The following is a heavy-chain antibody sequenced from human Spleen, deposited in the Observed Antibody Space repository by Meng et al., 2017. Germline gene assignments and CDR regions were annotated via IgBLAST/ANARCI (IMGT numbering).Heavy chain of an antibody. Sequence: SLKISCAASGFTFDDYAMHWVRQAPGKGLEWVSGISWNSGSIGYADSVKGRFTISRDNAKNSLYLQMNSLRAEDTALYYCAKDFSPSVLSPDYWGQGTLVTVSS. CDR2: ISWNSGSI. J-gene: IGHJ4*02. V-gene: IGHV3-9*01. CDR3: AKDFSPSVLSPDY. D-gene: IGHD3-10*01. CDR1: GFTFDDYA.